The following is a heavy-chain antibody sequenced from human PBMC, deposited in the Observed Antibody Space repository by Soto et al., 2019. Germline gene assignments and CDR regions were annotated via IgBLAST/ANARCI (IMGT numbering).Heavy chain of an antibody. D-gene: IGHD2-2*01. J-gene: IGHJ6*02. CDR3: ASSKVLYCISTSCYYHYGMDV. Sequence: QVQLVQSGAEVKKPGSSVKVSCKASGGTFSSYAISWVRQAPGQGLEWMGGIIPIFGTANYAQKFQGRVTITADESTSTAYMELSSLRSEDTAVYYCASSKVLYCISTSCYYHYGMDVWGQGTTVTVSS. V-gene: IGHV1-69*12. CDR1: GGTFSSYA. CDR2: IIPIFGTA.